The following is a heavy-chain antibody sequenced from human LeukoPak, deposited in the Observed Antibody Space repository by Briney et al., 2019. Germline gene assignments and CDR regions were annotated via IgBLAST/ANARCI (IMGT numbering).Heavy chain of an antibody. CDR3: ARWLTNHQKISGSYSRHYYYYYYMDV. J-gene: IGHJ6*03. D-gene: IGHD1-26*01. CDR1: GYTFTGYY. V-gene: IGHV1-2*02. Sequence: EASVKVSCKASGYTFTGYYMHWVRQAPGQGLEWMGWINPNSGGTNYAQKFQGRVTMTRDTSISTAYMELSRLRSDDTAVYYCARWLTNHQKISGSYSRHYYYYYYMDVWGKGTTVTVSS. CDR2: INPNSGGT.